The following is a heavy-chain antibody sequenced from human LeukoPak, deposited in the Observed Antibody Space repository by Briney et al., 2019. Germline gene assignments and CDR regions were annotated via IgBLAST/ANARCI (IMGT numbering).Heavy chain of an antibody. CDR3: AREGSYESFDY. CDR1: GFTFSSYG. CDR2: ISSSSSYI. Sequence: GGSLRLSCAASGFTFSSYGMNWVRRAPGKGLEWVSSISSSSSYIYYADSVKGRFTISRDNAKNSLYLQMNSLRAEDTAVYYCAREGSYESFDYWGQGTLVTVSS. J-gene: IGHJ4*02. D-gene: IGHD5-18*01. V-gene: IGHV3-21*01.